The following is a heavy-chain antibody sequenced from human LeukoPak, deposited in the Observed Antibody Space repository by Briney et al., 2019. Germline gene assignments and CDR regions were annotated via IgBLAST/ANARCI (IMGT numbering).Heavy chain of an antibody. J-gene: IGHJ4*02. CDR2: ISRSGSTI. CDR3: AKDRGPPIVATTYFDY. Sequence: GGSLRLSCAASGFTFGYYYMSWIRQAPGKGLEWVSDISRSGSTIYYADSVKGRFTISRDNAKNSLYLQMNSLRAEDTAVYYCAKDRGPPIVATTYFDYWGQGTLVTVSS. CDR1: GFTFGYYY. D-gene: IGHD5-12*01. V-gene: IGHV3-11*04.